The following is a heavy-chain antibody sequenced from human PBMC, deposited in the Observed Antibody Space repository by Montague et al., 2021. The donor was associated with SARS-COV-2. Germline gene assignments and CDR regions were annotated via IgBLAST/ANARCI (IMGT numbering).Heavy chain of an antibody. CDR1: GGSISSSSYY. CDR3: ARGARQGYGCRLGSFDS. J-gene: IGHJ4*02. V-gene: IGHV4-39*07. CDR2: INHSGST. Sequence: SETLSLTCTVSGGSISSSSYYWGWIRQPPGKGLEWIGEINHSGSTNYNPSLKSRVTISVDTSKNQFSLKLSSVTAADTAVYYCARGARQGYGCRLGSFDSWGQGTLVTVSS. D-gene: IGHD3-10*01.